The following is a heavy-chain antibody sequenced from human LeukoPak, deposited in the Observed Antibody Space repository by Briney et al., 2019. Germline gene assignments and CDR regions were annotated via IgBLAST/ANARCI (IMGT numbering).Heavy chain of an antibody. V-gene: IGHV3-21*01. CDR2: ISSSSKYI. CDR1: EFTFSSYN. CDR3: AREPFWSGYYSNLHFDY. Sequence: GGSLRLSCAASEFTFSSYNMNWVRQAPGNGLECVSSISSSSKYIYYADSVKGRFTISRDNAKNSLYLQMNSLRAEDTAVYYCAREPFWSGYYSNLHFDYWGQGTLVTVSS. J-gene: IGHJ4*02. D-gene: IGHD3-3*01.